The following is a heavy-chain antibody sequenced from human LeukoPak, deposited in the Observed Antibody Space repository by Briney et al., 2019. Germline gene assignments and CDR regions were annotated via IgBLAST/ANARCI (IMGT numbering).Heavy chain of an antibody. CDR1: GGTFSSYA. CDR3: ATEAGSGSYYNVDFDY. Sequence: SVKVSCKASGGTFSSYAISWVRQAPGQGLEWMGGIIPIFGTVNYAQKFQGRVTITTDESTSTAYMELSSLRSEDTAVYYCATEAGSGSYYNVDFDYWGQGTLVTVSS. V-gene: IGHV1-69*05. CDR2: IIPIFGTV. J-gene: IGHJ4*02. D-gene: IGHD3-10*01.